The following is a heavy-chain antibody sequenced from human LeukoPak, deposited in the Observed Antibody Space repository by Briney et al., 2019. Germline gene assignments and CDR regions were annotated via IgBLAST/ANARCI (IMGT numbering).Heavy chain of an antibody. CDR1: GASISSSSSY. Sequence: PSETLSLTCSVSGASISSSSSYWGWIRQPPGKGLEWIGTIYYSGTTYYNPSLKSRVTVSIDTSRDQFSLKLSSVTAADTALYYCARGYFDTGGYHHFDYWGQGTLVTVSS. CDR2: IYYSGTT. CDR3: ARGYFDTGGYHHFDY. D-gene: IGHD3-22*01. V-gene: IGHV4-39*07. J-gene: IGHJ4*02.